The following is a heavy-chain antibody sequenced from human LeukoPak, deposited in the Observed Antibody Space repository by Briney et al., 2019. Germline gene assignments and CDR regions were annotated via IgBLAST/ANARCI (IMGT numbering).Heavy chain of an antibody. J-gene: IGHJ6*03. CDR1: GFTFDDYG. Sequence: GGSLRLSCAASGFTFDDYGMSWVRQAPGKGLEWVSGINWNGGSTGYADSVKGRFTISRDNAKNSLYLQMNSLRAEDTAVYYCARSYGDYRSAMDVWGKGTTVTVSS. CDR3: ARSYGDYRSAMDV. D-gene: IGHD4-17*01. V-gene: IGHV3-20*04. CDR2: INWNGGST.